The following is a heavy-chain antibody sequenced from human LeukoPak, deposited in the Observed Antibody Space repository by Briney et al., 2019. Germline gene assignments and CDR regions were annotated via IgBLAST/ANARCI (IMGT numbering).Heavy chain of an antibody. CDR1: GFTFSSYA. D-gene: IGHD3-3*01. CDR3: ARDAFYYDFWSGHYTLGDYFDY. J-gene: IGHJ4*02. CDR2: ISYDGSNK. Sequence: GGSLRLSCAASGFTFSSYAMHWVRQAPGKGLEWVAVISYDGSNKYYADSVKGRFTISRDNSKNTLYLQMNSLRAEDTAVYYCARDAFYYDFWSGHYTLGDYFDYWGQGTLVTVSS. V-gene: IGHV3-30-3*01.